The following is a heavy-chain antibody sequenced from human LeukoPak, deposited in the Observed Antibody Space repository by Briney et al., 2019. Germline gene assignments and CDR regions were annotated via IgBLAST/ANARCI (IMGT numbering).Heavy chain of an antibody. CDR3: AKDRDGSKIRYFDY. CDR2: ISGSGGST. Sequence: QTGGSLRLSCAASGFTFSSYAMSWVRQAPGKGLEWVSAISGSGGSTYYADSVKGRFTISRDNSKNTLYLEMNSLRAEDTAVYYCAKDRDGSKIRYFDYWGQGTLVTVSS. CDR1: GFTFSSYA. V-gene: IGHV3-23*01. J-gene: IGHJ4*02. D-gene: IGHD3-3*02.